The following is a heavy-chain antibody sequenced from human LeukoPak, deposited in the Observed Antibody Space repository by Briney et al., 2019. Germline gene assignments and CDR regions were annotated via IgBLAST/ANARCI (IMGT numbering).Heavy chain of an antibody. CDR1: GFTFSSYS. Sequence: GGSLRLSCAASGFTFSSYSMNWVRQAPGKGLEWVSYISSSSSTIYYADSVKGRFTISRDNAKNSLYLQMNSLRAEDTAVYYCARRVSSGWYGIDYWGQGTLSPSPQ. J-gene: IGHJ4*02. D-gene: IGHD6-19*01. CDR2: ISSSSSTI. CDR3: ARRVSSGWYGIDY. V-gene: IGHV3-48*01.